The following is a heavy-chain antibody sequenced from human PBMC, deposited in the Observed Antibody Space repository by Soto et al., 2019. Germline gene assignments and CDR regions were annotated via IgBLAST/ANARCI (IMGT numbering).Heavy chain of an antibody. V-gene: IGHV3-7*04. D-gene: IGHD3-10*01. CDR2: IKQDGSEK. J-gene: IGHJ6*02. CDR3: ARAITMVRGVIIRHYYYYGMDV. CDR1: GFTFSSYW. Sequence: PVGSLRLSCAASGFTFSSYWMSWVRQAPGKGPEWVANIKQDGSEKYYVDSVKGRFTISRDNAKNSLYLQMNSLRAEDTAVYYCARAITMVRGVIIRHYYYYGMDVWGQGTTVTVSS.